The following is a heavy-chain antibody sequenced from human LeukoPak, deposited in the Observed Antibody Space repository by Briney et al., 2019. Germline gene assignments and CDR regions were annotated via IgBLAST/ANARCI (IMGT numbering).Heavy chain of an antibody. CDR3: VRDAVTAY. CDR1: GFTFSKFW. CDR2: IKEDGSKK. Sequence: GGSLRLSCAASGFTFSKFWMSWVRQAPGKGLEWLANIKEDGSKKYYVDSVKGRFTISRDNAKNSLFLQMNSLRNEDTAVYYCVRDAVTAYWGQGTLVTVSS. J-gene: IGHJ4*02. D-gene: IGHD2-21*02. V-gene: IGHV3-7*01.